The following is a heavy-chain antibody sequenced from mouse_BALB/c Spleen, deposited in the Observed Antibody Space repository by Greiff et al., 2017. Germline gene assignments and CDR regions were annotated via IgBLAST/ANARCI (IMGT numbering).Heavy chain of an antibody. CDR1: GYTFTDYN. V-gene: IGHV1S29*02. CDR2: IYPYNGGT. Sequence: EVQLVESGPELVKPGASVKISCKASGYTFTDYNMHWVKQSHGKSLEWIGYIYPYNGGTGYNQKFKSKATLTVDNSSSTAYMELRSLTSEDSAVYYCARGEGRGRDAMDYWGQGTSVTVSS. J-gene: IGHJ4*01. CDR3: ARGEGRGRDAMDY.